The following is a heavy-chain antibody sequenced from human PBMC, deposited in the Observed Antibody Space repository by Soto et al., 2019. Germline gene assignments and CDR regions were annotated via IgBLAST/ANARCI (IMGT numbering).Heavy chain of an antibody. Sequence: QVQLVESGGGVVQPGRSLRLSCAASGFTFSSYVMHWVRQAPGKGLEWVAVIWYDGSNKYYADSVKGRFTISRDNSKNTLYLQMNSLRAEDTAVYYCARDGSADYDFWSGYYGWLDVWGKGTTVTVSS. V-gene: IGHV3-33*01. CDR1: GFTFSSYV. D-gene: IGHD3-3*01. CDR2: IWYDGSNK. CDR3: ARDGSADYDFWSGYYGWLDV. J-gene: IGHJ6*04.